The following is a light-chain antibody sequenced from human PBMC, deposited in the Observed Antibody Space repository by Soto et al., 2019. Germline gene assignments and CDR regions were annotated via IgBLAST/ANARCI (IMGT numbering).Light chain of an antibody. CDR3: CSYAGSNPVL. CDR1: SSDVGGYNY. J-gene: IGLJ3*02. Sequence: QSVLTQPRSVSGSPGQSVTISCTGTSSDVGGYNYVSWYQQHPGKAPKLMIYDVYKWPSGVPDRFSGSKSGNTASLTISGLQAEDEADYYCCSYAGSNPVLFGGGTKVTVL. CDR2: DVY. V-gene: IGLV2-11*01.